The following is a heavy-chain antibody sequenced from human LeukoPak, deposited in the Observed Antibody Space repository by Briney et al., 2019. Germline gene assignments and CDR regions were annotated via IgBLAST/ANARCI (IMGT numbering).Heavy chain of an antibody. CDR1: GGSISSGGYS. D-gene: IGHD4-17*01. Sequence: SETLSLTCAVSGGSISSGGYSWSWIRQPPGKGLEWIGYIYHNGNTYYNPSLKSRVTISIDRSKNQFSLKLNSVTAADTAVYYCARREGTTVTTYFDFWGQGTLVTVSS. V-gene: IGHV4-30-2*01. J-gene: IGHJ4*02. CDR3: ARREGTTVTTYFDF. CDR2: IYHNGNT.